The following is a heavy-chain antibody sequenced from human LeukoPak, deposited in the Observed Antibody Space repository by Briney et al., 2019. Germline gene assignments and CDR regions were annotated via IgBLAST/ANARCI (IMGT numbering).Heavy chain of an antibody. CDR1: GGSFSGYY. J-gene: IGHJ4*02. CDR2: INHSGST. Sequence: SETLSLTCAVYGGSFSGYYWSWIRQPPAKGLEGIGEINHSGSTIYNPSLKSRVTISVDTSKSQFSLKLSSVTAADTAVYYCARESIYSDYWGQGTLVTVSS. CDR3: ARESIYSDY. D-gene: IGHD6-6*01. V-gene: IGHV4-34*01.